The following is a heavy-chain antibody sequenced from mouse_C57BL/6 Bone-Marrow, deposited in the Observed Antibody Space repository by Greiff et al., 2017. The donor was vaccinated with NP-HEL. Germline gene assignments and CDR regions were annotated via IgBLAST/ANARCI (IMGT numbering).Heavy chain of an antibody. D-gene: IGHD4-1*01. V-gene: IGHV1-26*01. CDR1: GYTFTDYY. J-gene: IGHJ2*01. Sequence: EVQLQQSFHQLVKPGASVKISCKASGYTFTDYYMNWVKQSHGKSLEWIGDITANNGGTSYNQKFKGKATLTVDKSSSTAYMELRSLTSEGSAVYYCARGDWDVGDYWGQGTTLTVSS. CDR2: ITANNGGT. CDR3: ARGDWDVGDY.